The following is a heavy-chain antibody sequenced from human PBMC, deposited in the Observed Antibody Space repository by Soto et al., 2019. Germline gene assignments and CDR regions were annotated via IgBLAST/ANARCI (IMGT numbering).Heavy chain of an antibody. Sequence: QVQLVESGGGVVQPGRSLRLSCAASGFTFSSYGMHWVRQAPGKGLEWVAVISYDGSNKYYADSVKGRFTISRDNSKNTLYLQMNSLRAEDTAVYYCAKGLDYGIEDERVYWGQGTLVTVSS. CDR3: AKGLDYGIEDERVY. D-gene: IGHD4-17*01. CDR1: GFTFSSYG. CDR2: ISYDGSNK. J-gene: IGHJ4*02. V-gene: IGHV3-30*18.